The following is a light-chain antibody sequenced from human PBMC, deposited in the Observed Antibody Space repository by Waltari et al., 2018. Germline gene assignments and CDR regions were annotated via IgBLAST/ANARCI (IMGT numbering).Light chain of an antibody. CDR1: QGTSSW. V-gene: IGKV1-5*03. Sequence: DIQMTQSPSSLSASVGDRVTITCRASQGTSSWLGWYQQKPGKAPKLLIYKASSLQSGVPSRFSGSGSGTDFTLTISSLQPEDFATYYCQQYNSAPYSFGQGTKVEIK. CDR3: QQYNSAPYS. CDR2: KAS. J-gene: IGKJ2*03.